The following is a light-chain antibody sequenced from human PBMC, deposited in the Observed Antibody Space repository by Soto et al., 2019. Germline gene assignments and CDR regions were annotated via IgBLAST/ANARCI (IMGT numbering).Light chain of an antibody. CDR1: QSVSSY. J-gene: IGKJ3*01. CDR3: QQYGSSLFT. CDR2: DAS. Sequence: ETVLTQSPATLSLSPGERATLSCRASQSVSSYLAWYQQKPGQAPRLLIYDASNRATGIPARFSGSGSGTDFTLTITRLEPEDFAVYYCQQYGSSLFTFGP. V-gene: IGKV3-20*01.